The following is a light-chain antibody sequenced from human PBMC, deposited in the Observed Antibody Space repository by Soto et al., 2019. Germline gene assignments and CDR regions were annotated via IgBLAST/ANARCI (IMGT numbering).Light chain of an antibody. CDR1: SGHSSYA. CDR2: LNSDGSH. J-gene: IGLJ3*02. Sequence: QPVLTQSPSASASLGASVKLTCTLSSGHSSYAIAWHQQQPEKGPRYLMKLNSDGSHSKGDGIPDRFSGSSSGAERYLTISSLQSEDEADYYCQTWGTGIQGVFGGRTKLTVL. V-gene: IGLV4-69*01. CDR3: QTWGTGIQGV.